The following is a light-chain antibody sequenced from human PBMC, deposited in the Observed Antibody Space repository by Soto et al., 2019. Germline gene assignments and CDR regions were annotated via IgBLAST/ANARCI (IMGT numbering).Light chain of an antibody. V-gene: IGKV3-20*01. Sequence: EIVLTQSPGTLALSPGERATLSCRASQSVSSSYLAWYQQKPDQAPRLLIYGASSRATGIPDRFSGSGSGTDFTLTISRLEPEDFAVYYCQQYGSSPPYTFGQGTKREIK. CDR3: QQYGSSPPYT. CDR2: GAS. J-gene: IGKJ2*01. CDR1: QSVSSSY.